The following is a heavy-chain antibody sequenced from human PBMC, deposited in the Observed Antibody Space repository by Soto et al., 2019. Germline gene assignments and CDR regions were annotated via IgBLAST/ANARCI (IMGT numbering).Heavy chain of an antibody. CDR1: GFTFSSYG. Sequence: QVQLVESGGGVVQPGRSLRLSCAASGFTFSSYGMHWVRQAPGKGLEWVAVISYDGSNKYYADSVKGRFTISRDNSKNTLYLQMHSLRAEDTAVDYCAKGEGGSYGEAFDIWGQGTMVTVSS. CDR2: ISYDGSNK. CDR3: AKGEGGSYGEAFDI. V-gene: IGHV3-30*18. D-gene: IGHD1-26*01. J-gene: IGHJ3*02.